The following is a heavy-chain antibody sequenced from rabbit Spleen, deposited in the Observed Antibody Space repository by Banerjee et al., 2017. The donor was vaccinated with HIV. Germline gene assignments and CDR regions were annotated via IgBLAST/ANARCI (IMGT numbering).Heavy chain of an antibody. D-gene: IGHD5-1*01. J-gene: IGHJ4*01. Sequence: QEQLVESGGGLVQPGGSLTLTCTASGFSFSSGYYICWVRQAPGKGLEWIGCIYTGSGSTYYASWAKGRLTITKTSSTTVTLQMTSLTAADTATYFCARDFGDSDRFKFWGPGTLVTVS. CDR3: ARDFGDSDRFKF. V-gene: IGHV1S45*01. CDR2: IYTGSGST. CDR1: GFSFSSGYY.